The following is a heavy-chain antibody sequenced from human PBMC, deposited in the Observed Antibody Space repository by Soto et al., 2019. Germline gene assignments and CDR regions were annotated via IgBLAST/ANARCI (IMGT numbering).Heavy chain of an antibody. CDR3: ARDMHAGFTHYFDP. Sequence: SQTLSLTCAISGDSVSSNGAAWNWIRQSPSRGLQWLGRTYYRSKWNNDYAVSVKSRVTISIDTSKNQLSLKMTSMTAADTAVYYCARDMHAGFTHYFDPWGQGTLVTVSS. CDR2: TYYRSKWNN. V-gene: IGHV6-1*01. J-gene: IGHJ5*02. CDR1: GDSVSSNGAA. D-gene: IGHD1-26*01.